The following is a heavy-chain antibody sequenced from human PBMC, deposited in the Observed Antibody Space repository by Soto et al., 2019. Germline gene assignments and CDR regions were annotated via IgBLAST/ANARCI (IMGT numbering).Heavy chain of an antibody. CDR1: GGSISGGDFY. D-gene: IGHD3-3*01. Sequence: SETLSLTCTVSGGSISGGDFYWSRIRQAPGLGLVWTGYIYGSGSTYYNPSLKRRVTISVDTTKNLFSLKLSPVAAETTAVYYCARAEVKMPRYYCDFWSGYYTDWFDPWGQGTLVTVSS. V-gene: IGHV4-30-4*01. CDR2: IYGSGST. J-gene: IGHJ5*02. CDR3: ARAEVKMPRYYCDFWSGYYTDWFDP.